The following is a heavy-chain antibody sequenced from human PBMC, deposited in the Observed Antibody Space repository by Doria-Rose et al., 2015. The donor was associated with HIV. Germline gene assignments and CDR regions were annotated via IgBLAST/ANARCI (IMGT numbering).Heavy chain of an antibody. CDR1: GFSFESYA. J-gene: IGHJ6*03. CDR2: TSWDSGAK. Sequence: VQLVQSGGGMVQPGRSLRLSCVGSGFSFESYAMHWVRLAPGKGLELVAGTSWDSGAKGNADSVEGRFTISRDNAKKSVYLEMRSLRPEDTAFYYCAKAPIIGPKYYFYMDVWGKGSSVTVSS. D-gene: IGHD3-3*01. CDR3: AKAPIIGPKYYFYMDV. V-gene: IGHV3-9*01.